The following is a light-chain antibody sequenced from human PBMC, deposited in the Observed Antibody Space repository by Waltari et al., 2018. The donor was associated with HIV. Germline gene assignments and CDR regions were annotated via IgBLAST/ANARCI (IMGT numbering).Light chain of an antibody. CDR3: VSYAGSNTVI. Sequence: QSALTQPPSASGSPGQSVTISCTGTSSDIGGYNYVSWYQQHPGKAPKLIIYEVTKRPSGLPKRFSGSKSGNTASLTVSGLQAEDEADYYCVSYAGSNTVIFGGGTKLTVL. CDR2: EVT. V-gene: IGLV2-8*01. J-gene: IGLJ2*01. CDR1: SSDIGGYNY.